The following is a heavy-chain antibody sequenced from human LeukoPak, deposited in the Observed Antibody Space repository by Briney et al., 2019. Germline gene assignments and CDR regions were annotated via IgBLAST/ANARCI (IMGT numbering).Heavy chain of an antibody. D-gene: IGHD1-26*01. J-gene: IGHJ4*02. CDR3: ARDMKMGWELLPDY. Sequence: GGSLSLSCAASGFTFSSYSMNWVRQAPGKGLEWVSSISSSSSYIYYADSVKGRFTISRDNAKNSLYLQMNSLRAEDTAVYYCARDMKMGWELLPDYWGQGTLVTVSS. V-gene: IGHV3-21*01. CDR1: GFTFSSYS. CDR2: ISSSSSYI.